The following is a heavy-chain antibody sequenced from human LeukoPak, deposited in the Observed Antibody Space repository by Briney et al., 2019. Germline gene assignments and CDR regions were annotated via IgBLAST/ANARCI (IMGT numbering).Heavy chain of an antibody. CDR2: IYYSGST. D-gene: IGHD6-6*01. V-gene: IGHV4-31*03. CDR1: GGSISSGGYS. Sequence: SETLSLTCTVSGGSISSGGYSWSWIRQHPGQGLEWIGYIYYSGSTYYNPSLKSRVTISVDTSKNQFSLKLSSVTAADTAVYYCARGREYPAPYYFDYWGQGTLVTVSS. J-gene: IGHJ4*02. CDR3: ARGREYPAPYYFDY.